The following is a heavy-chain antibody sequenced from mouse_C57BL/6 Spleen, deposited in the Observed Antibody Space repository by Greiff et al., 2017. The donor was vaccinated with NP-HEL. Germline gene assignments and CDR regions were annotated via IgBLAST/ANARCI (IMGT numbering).Heavy chain of an antibody. V-gene: IGHV1-82*01. D-gene: IGHD4-1*01. J-gene: IGHJ2*01. CDR3: ARELGFDY. CDR1: GYAFSSSW. Sequence: VQLQQSGPELVKPGASVKISCKASGYAFSSSWMNWVKQRPGKGLEWIGRIYPGDGDTNYNGKFKGKATLTADKSSSTAYMQLSSLTSEDSAVYFCARELGFDYWGQGTTLTVSS. CDR2: IYPGDGDT.